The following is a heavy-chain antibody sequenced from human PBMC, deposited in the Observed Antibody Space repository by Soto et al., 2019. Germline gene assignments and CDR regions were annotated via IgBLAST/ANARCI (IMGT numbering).Heavy chain of an antibody. CDR1: GFTFSNAW. CDR2: IKSKTDGGTT. J-gene: IGHJ4*02. CDR3: TTDGTGGNAAD. Sequence: GGSRRRSWAASGFTFSNAWMSGVGEAPGKGLEWVGRIKSKTDGGTTDYAAPVKGRFTISRDDSKNTLYLQMNSLKTEDTAVYYCTTDGTGGNAADWGQGTLVTVPS. D-gene: IGHD2-15*01. V-gene: IGHV3-15*01.